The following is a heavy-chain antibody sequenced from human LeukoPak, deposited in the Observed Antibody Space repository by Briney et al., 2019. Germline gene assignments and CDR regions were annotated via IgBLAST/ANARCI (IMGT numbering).Heavy chain of an antibody. D-gene: IGHD3-16*02. J-gene: IGHJ4*02. CDR1: GLTFSEAW. V-gene: IGHV3-15*01. CDR3: AKDVPFTGGGAIVY. CDR2: IKSKIHGGTS. Sequence: PGGSLRLSCAASGLTFSEAWMTWVGQAPEKGLEWVGHIKSKIHGGTSDYAAPVKGRFTISRDDSKNTLYLQVDSLKTEDTAVYYCAKDVPFTGGGAIVYWGQGTPVTVSS.